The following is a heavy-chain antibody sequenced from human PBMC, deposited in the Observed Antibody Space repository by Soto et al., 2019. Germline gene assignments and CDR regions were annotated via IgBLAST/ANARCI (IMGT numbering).Heavy chain of an antibody. Sequence: QVQLVQSGAEVKRPGSSVRVSCKTSGDTLGTLSIAWVRQAPGQGLEWMGRIIPMLGIANYPQKFQGRVTINADESTGTGYMELRSLTSEDTAIYFCARGVPLHIWGQGTMVTVSS. V-gene: IGHV1-69*02. CDR2: IIPMLGIA. CDR3: ARGVPLHI. D-gene: IGHD2-8*01. J-gene: IGHJ3*02. CDR1: GDTLGTLS.